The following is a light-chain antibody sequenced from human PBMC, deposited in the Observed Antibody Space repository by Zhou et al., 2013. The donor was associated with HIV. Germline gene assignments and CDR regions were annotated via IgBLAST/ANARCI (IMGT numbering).Light chain of an antibody. CDR3: QQYNSHYT. Sequence: DIQMTQSPSTLSAAVGDRVTITCRSSQSINKWLAWYQQKPGKAPKLLIYKASTLQNGVPSRFSGGGSGTEFTLTVSSLQPDDFATYFCQQYNSHYTFGQGTKLEIK. CDR2: KAS. CDR1: QSINKW. V-gene: IGKV1-5*03. J-gene: IGKJ2*01.